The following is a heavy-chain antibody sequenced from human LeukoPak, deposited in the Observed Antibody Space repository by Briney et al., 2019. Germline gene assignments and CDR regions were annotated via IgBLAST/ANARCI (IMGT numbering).Heavy chain of an antibody. V-gene: IGHV3-21*01. Sequence: GSLRLSCAASGFTFSSYSMNWVRQAPGKGLEWVSSISSSSSYIYYADSVKGRFTISRDNAKNSLYLQMNSLRAEDTAVYYCATISAVVGATVWGQGTLVTVSS. D-gene: IGHD1-26*01. CDR3: ATISAVVGATV. CDR2: ISSSSSYI. CDR1: GFTFSSYS. J-gene: IGHJ4*02.